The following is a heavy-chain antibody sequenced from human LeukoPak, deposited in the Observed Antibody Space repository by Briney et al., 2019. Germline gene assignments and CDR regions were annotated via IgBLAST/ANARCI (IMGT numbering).Heavy chain of an antibody. CDR2: IYYSGST. CDR3: ARDAYYDFWSGYPRWFDP. J-gene: IGHJ5*02. D-gene: IGHD3-3*01. Sequence: SETLSLTCTVSGGSISSGDYYWGWIRQPPGKGLEWIGYIYYSGSTYYNPSLKSRVTISVDTSKNQFSLKLSSVTAADTAVYYCARDAYYDFWSGYPRWFDPWGQGTLVTVSS. V-gene: IGHV4-30-4*01. CDR1: GGSISSGDYY.